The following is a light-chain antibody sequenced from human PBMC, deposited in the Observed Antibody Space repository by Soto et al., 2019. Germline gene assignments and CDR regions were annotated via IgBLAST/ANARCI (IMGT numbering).Light chain of an antibody. CDR1: SSDVGSYDL. J-gene: IGLJ2*01. CDR2: EVN. V-gene: IGLV2-23*02. CDR3: CSFVRTNGLL. Sequence: QSVLTQPASVSGSPGQSITISCTGTSSDVGSYDLVSWYQHHSGKAPKIIIYEVNKRPSGISDRFSDSKSGNTASLTISGLRAEDEADYFCCSFVRTNGLLFGGGTKLTVL.